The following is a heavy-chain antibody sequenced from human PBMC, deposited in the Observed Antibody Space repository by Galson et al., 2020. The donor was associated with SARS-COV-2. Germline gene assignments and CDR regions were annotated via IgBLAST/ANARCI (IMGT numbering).Heavy chain of an antibody. CDR2: ISYSGST. Sequence: EPSETLSLTCTVSGGSIISGDYYCSWIRQPPGKGLEWIGDISYSGSTYYNPSLKSRVMISVDTSENQFSLKLTSVTAADTAGYYCGRSSQVVLWFGEIVNVGDGWDAWGQGTTVTVSS. J-gene: IGHJ6*01. CDR1: GGSIISGDYY. V-gene: IGHV4-30-4*01. CDR3: GRSSQVVLWFGEIVNVGDGWDA. D-gene: IGHD3-10*01.